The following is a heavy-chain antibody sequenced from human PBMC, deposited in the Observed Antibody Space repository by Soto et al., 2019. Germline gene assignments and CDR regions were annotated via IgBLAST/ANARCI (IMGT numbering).Heavy chain of an antibody. D-gene: IGHD4-17*01. CDR2: IYYSGNT. V-gene: IGHV4-59*01. J-gene: IGHJ5*02. CDR3: EQLPWADYGGIFDP. Sequence: QVQLQESGPGLVKPAETLSLTCTVSGGSLSSYYWTWIRQPPGKGLEWIGYIYYSGNTNYNPSLKSRVPISVDTSKHPFALKLGSVTAADTAVYYCEQLPWADYGGIFDPWGQGTLVTVSS. CDR1: GGSLSSYY.